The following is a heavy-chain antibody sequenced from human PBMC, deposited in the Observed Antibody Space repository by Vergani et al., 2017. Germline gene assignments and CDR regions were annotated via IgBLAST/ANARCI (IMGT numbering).Heavy chain of an antibody. CDR1: GGSISSSSYY. D-gene: IGHD1-26*01. J-gene: IGHJ4*02. V-gene: IGHV4-39*07. CDR2: IYYSGST. CDR3: ARDRCGIHCFYFDY. Sequence: QLQLQESGPGLVKPSETLSLTCTVSGGSISSSSYYWGWIRQPPGKGLEWIGSIYYSGSTYYNPSLKSRVTISVDTSKNQFSLKLSSVTAADTAVYYCARDRCGIHCFYFDYWGQGTLVTVSS.